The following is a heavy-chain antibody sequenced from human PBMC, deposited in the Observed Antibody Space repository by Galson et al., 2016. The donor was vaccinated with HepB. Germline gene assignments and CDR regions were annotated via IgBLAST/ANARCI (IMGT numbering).Heavy chain of an antibody. CDR1: GFTFTTYA. Sequence: TLRLSCAVSGFTFTTYAMSWVRQAPGKGLEWVSSLSNSGGSTYYADSVKGRFTISRNNSKNTLYLQMNSLRAEDTAVYYCAKDAGFGELSDYWGQGTLVTVSS. CDR3: AKDAGFGELSDY. J-gene: IGHJ4*02. D-gene: IGHD3-10*01. V-gene: IGHV3-23*01. CDR2: LSNSGGST.